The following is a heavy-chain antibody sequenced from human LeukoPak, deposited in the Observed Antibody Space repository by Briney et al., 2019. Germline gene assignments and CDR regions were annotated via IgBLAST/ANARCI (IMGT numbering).Heavy chain of an antibody. CDR1: GYTLTSYF. Sequence: GASVKVSCKASGYTLTSYFIHWVRQAPGQGLEWMGIINPSGGSTSYAQTFQGRVTMTRDTSTRTVYMELSSLRSDDTAVYYCARASRRPVAVAGRALDYWGQGTLVTVSS. D-gene: IGHD6-19*01. V-gene: IGHV1-46*01. J-gene: IGHJ4*02. CDR3: ARASRRPVAVAGRALDY. CDR2: INPSGGST.